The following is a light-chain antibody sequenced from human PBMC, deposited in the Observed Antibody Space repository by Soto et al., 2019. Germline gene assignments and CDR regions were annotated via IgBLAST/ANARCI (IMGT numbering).Light chain of an antibody. CDR2: DAS. J-gene: IGKJ5*01. V-gene: IGKV3-11*01. Sequence: EIVLTQSAAPLSLSPGERATVSCRASQSVSSHLAWYQPKRRQAPRLLLYDASSRASRIPARFSGSGSGADCTVTISSLEPEDFAVDYCQQGGNWPLTVGQGTRLEIK. CDR1: QSVSSH. CDR3: QQGGNWPLT.